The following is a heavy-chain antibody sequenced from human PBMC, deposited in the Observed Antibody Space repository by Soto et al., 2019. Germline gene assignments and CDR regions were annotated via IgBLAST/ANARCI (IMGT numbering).Heavy chain of an antibody. CDR2: INPSGGNT. D-gene: IGHD6-13*01. CDR1: GYPFTSNY. J-gene: IGHJ5*02. V-gene: IGHV1-46*01. CDR3: ARDHSISSSGAWWLDP. Sequence: ASVKVSCKASGYPFTSNYIDWVRRAPGQGLEWMGTINPSGGNTNYAQKFQGRVTLTRDTSTSTVYMDLRSLTSEDTAVYYCARDHSISSSGAWWLDPWGQGTLVTVSS.